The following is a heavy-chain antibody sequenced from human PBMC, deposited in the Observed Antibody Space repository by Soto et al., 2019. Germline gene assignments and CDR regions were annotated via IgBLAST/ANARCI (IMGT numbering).Heavy chain of an antibody. CDR1: GFMFNDYG. CDR3: VKGDPDTAVVNSPDAFDF. Sequence: GGSLRLSCEASGFMFNDYGMHWVRQAPGKGLDWVAVISYDGDNKYYAQSVKGRFTISRDNSKNTLFLHMDSLRHDDTAVYHCVKGDPDTAVVNSPDAFDFWGQGTMVTVSS. V-gene: IGHV3-30*18. J-gene: IGHJ3*01. CDR2: ISYDGDNK. D-gene: IGHD5-18*01.